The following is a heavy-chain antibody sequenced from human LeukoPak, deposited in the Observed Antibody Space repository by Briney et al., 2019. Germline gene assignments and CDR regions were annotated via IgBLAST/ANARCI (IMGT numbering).Heavy chain of an antibody. CDR2: ISSSTTYT. J-gene: IGHJ4*02. V-gene: IGHV3-11*05. Sequence: GGSLRLSCAASGFTFSDYYMSRIRQAPGKGLDWVSYISSSTTYTNYADSVKGLLTISRDNAKNSLYLQMNSLRAEDTAVYYCASERGRYFDYWGQGTLVTVSS. CDR1: GFTFSDYY. D-gene: IGHD1-14*01. CDR3: ASERGRYFDY.